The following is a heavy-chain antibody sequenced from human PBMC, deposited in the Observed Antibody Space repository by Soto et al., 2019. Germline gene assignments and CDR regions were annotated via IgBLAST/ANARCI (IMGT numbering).Heavy chain of an antibody. V-gene: IGHV5-10-1*03. CDR2: IDPSDSYT. CDR3: ARLPHPHDYGGNHVKDY. J-gene: IGHJ4*02. D-gene: IGHD4-17*01. Sequence: EVQLVQSGAEVKKPGESLRISCKGSGYSFTSYWISWVRQMPGKGLEWMGRIDPSDSYTNYSPSFQGHVTISADKSISTAYLQWSSLKASDTAMYYCARLPHPHDYGGNHVKDYWGQGTLVTVSS. CDR1: GYSFTSYW.